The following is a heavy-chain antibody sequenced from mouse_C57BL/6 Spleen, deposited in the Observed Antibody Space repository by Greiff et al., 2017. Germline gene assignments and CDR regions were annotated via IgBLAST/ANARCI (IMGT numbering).Heavy chain of an antibody. CDR2: ISSGSSTI. J-gene: IGHJ4*01. CDR1: GFTFSDYG. V-gene: IGHV5-17*01. CDR3: ARGNAMED. Sequence: EVKLMESGGGLVKPGGSLKLSCAASGFTFSDYGMHWVRQAPEKGLEWVAYISSGSSTIYYADTVKGRFTISRDNAKITLFLQMTSLRSEDTAVYYCARGNAMEDWGQGASVTVAT.